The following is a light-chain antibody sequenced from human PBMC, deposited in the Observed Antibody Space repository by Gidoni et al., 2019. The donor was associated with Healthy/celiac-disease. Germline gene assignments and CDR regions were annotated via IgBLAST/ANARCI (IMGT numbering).Light chain of an antibody. CDR1: SLRSYY. Sequence: SSELTQDPAVSVALGQTVRITFQGDSLRSYYGSWYQQKPGQAPVLVIYGKNNRPSGIPDRFSGSSSGNTASLTITGAQAEDEADYYCNSRDSSGIHYVFGTGTKVTVL. CDR2: GKN. CDR3: NSRDSSGIHYV. V-gene: IGLV3-19*01. J-gene: IGLJ1*01.